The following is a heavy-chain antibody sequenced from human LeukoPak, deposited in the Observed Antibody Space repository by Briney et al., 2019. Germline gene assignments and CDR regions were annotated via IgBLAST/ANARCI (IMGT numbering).Heavy chain of an antibody. D-gene: IGHD4-17*01. CDR1: GFTFSSYG. J-gene: IGHJ4*02. V-gene: IGHV3-33*01. CDR2: IWYDGSIK. CDR3: ARDIGRTGYGDYVGY. Sequence: PGRSLRLSCAASGFTFSSYGMHWVRQAPGKGLEWVAVIWYDGSIKYYADSVKGRFTISGDNSKNTLYLQMNSLRAEDTAVYYCARDIGRTGYGDYVGYWGQGTLVTVSS.